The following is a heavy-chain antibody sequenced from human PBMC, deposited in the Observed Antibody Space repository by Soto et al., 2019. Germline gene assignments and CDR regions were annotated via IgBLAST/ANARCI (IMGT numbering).Heavy chain of an antibody. CDR2: INHNSGGT. CDR1: GYTFTGYY. V-gene: IGHV1-2*02. CDR3: SRNYYDSSGKPSAAFDI. D-gene: IGHD3-22*01. Sequence: ASVKVSCKASGYTFTGYYMHWVRQAPGQGREGMGWINHNSGGTNYAQKFQGRVTMTRDTSIRTAYMELSRLRSDDTAVYYCSRNYYDSSGKPSAAFDIWGQGTMVTVSS. J-gene: IGHJ3*02.